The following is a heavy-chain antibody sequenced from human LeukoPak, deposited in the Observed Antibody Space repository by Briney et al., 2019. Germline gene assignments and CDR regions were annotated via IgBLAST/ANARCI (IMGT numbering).Heavy chain of an antibody. CDR1: VGSVSSYY. CDR2: VYTSGTT. CDR3: ATSGSGWSTKKDALEI. D-gene: IGHD6-19*01. Sequence: SETLSLTCIVSVGSVSSYYWSWIRQPAGKGLEWIGRVYTSGTTYYNPSLRSRVTVSVDTSTNQFSLKMTSMTAADTAVYYCATSGSGWSTKKDALEIWGQGTTVTVSS. V-gene: IGHV4-4*07. J-gene: IGHJ3*02.